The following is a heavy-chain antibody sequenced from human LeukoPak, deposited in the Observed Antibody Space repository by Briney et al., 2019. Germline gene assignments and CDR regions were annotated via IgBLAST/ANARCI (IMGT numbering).Heavy chain of an antibody. Sequence: SVKVSCKASGGTFSSYAISWVRQAPGQGLEWMGGIIPIFGTANYAQKFQGRITITADESTSTAYMELSSLRSEDTAVYYCARGATYYYDSSGHSNSDDAFDIWGQGTMVTVSS. J-gene: IGHJ3*02. V-gene: IGHV1-69*13. CDR3: ARGATYYYDSSGHSNSDDAFDI. CDR2: IIPIFGTA. CDR1: GGTFSSYA. D-gene: IGHD3-22*01.